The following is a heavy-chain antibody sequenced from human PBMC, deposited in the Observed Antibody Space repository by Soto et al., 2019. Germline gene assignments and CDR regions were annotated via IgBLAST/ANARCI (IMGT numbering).Heavy chain of an antibody. Sequence: GGSLRLSCAASGFTFSSYWMSWVRQAPGKGLEWVANIKQDGSEKYYVDSVKGRFTISRDNAKNSLYLQMNSLRAEDTAVYYCARDRSCSGGSCSSNNWCDRWGQGNLVTVAS. D-gene: IGHD2-15*01. CDR2: IKQDGSEK. J-gene: IGHJ5*02. CDR1: GFTFSSYW. CDR3: ARDRSCSGGSCSSNNWCDR. V-gene: IGHV3-7*03.